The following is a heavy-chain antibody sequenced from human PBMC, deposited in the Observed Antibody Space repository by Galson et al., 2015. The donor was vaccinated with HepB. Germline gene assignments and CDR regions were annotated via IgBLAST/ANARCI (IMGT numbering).Heavy chain of an antibody. Sequence: SLRLSCAASGFTFSSYAMHWVRQAPGKGLEYVSAISSNGGSTYYANSVKGRFTISRDNSKNTLYLQMGSLRAEDMAVYYCARPLEIQMTPWAQNDAFDIWGQGTMVTVSS. V-gene: IGHV3-64*01. J-gene: IGHJ3*02. CDR2: ISSNGGST. CDR3: ARPLEIQMTPWAQNDAFDI. D-gene: IGHD5-18*01. CDR1: GFTFSSYA.